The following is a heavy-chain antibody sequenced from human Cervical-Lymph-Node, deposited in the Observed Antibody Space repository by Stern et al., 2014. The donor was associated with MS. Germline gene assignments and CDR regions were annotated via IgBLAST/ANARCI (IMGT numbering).Heavy chain of an antibody. CDR3: ARDLADYRYYFDS. V-gene: IGHV1-2*02. D-gene: IGHD4-11*01. CDR1: GYTFTGYY. J-gene: IGHJ4*02. Sequence: QVQLVQSGTDVKKPGASAKVSCEASGYTFTGYYIHWVRQAPGQWLEWMGWINPAIGATTYAQNFQGRVTMTRDTSISTAYMVLTRLSSDDTAVYYCARDLADYRYYFDSWGQGTLVTVSS. CDR2: INPAIGAT.